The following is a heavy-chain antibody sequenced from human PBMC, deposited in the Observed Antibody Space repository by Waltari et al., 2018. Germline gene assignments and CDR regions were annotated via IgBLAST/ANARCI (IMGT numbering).Heavy chain of an antibody. Sequence: EVQVVESGGGLVQPGRSLRVSCAASGFTCDDYAMNWVRQGPGKGLEWVAGFSWNSGWRGYADSVKGRFTISRDNAKNSLHLQMNSLRAEDMALYYCTKDVTAAGSAQFDYWGQGTLVSVSS. CDR3: TKDVTAAGSAQFDY. V-gene: IGHV3-9*03. J-gene: IGHJ4*02. CDR2: FSWNSGWR. CDR1: GFTCDDYA. D-gene: IGHD6-13*01.